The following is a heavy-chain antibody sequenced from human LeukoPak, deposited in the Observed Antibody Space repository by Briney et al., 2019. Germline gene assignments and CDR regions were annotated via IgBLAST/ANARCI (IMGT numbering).Heavy chain of an antibody. CDR3: STTYYYDSSEGY. CDR1: GFTFSSYA. V-gene: IGHV3-15*07. D-gene: IGHD3-22*01. J-gene: IGHJ4*02. CDR2: IKSKTDGGTT. Sequence: PGGSLRLSCSASGFTFSSYAMHWVRQAPGKGLEWVGRIKSKTDGGTTDYAAPVKGRFTISRDDSKNTLYLQMNSLKTEDTAVYYCSTTYYYDSSEGYWGQETLVTVSS.